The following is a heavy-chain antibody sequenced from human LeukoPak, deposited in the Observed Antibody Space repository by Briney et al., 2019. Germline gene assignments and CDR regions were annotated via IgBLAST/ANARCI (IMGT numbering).Heavy chain of an antibody. D-gene: IGHD2-8*02. J-gene: IGHJ4*02. CDR2: ISSSGRTI. CDR3: AREGDWWKPFDY. Sequence: GSLRLSCAASGFTFSSYEMNWVRPAPGKGLEWISYISSSGRTIYYADSVKGRFTLSRDNTNNSLYLQMNSLRAADTAVYYCAREGDWWKPFDYWGQGTLATVSS. CDR1: GFTFSSYE. V-gene: IGHV3-48*03.